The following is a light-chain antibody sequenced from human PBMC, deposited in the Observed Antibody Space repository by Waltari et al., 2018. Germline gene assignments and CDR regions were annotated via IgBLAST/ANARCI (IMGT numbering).Light chain of an antibody. J-gene: IGLJ3*02. CDR3: SSYTQSRTRV. Sequence: QSALTQSASVSGSPGQSITISCTGTSRDVGAYNLVSWYQHRPGRAPKLILSGVTKRPSGISDRFSGSKSGNTASLTISGLQSEDEADYYCSSYTQSRTRVFGGGTKVTVL. CDR1: SRDVGAYNL. CDR2: GVT. V-gene: IGLV2-23*02.